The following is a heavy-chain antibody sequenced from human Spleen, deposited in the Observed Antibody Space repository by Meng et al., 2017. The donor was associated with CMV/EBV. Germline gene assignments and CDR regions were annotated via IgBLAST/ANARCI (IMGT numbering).Heavy chain of an antibody. CDR2: MNPNSGNT. CDR3: AREGESRDGYNYDY. Sequence: ASVKVSCKASGYTFTDYYVHWVRQATGQGLEWMGWMNPNSGNTGYAQKFQGRVTITRNTSISTAYMELSSLRSEDTAVYYCAREGESRDGYNYDYWGQGTLVTVSS. D-gene: IGHD5-24*01. J-gene: IGHJ4*02. V-gene: IGHV1-8*03. CDR1: GYTFTDYY.